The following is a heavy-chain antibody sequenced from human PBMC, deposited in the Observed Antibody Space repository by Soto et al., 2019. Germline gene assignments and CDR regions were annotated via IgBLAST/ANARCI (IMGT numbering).Heavy chain of an antibody. Sequence: SETLSLTCAVSSGSISSSNWWSWVRQPPGKGLEWIGEIYHSGSTNYNPSLKSRVTISVDKSKNQFSLKLSSVTAADTAVYYCATRIAAAGGPQPNWFDPWGQGTLVTVSS. CDR3: ATRIAAAGGPQPNWFDP. CDR2: IYHSGST. J-gene: IGHJ5*02. V-gene: IGHV4-4*02. CDR1: SGSISSSNW. D-gene: IGHD6-13*01.